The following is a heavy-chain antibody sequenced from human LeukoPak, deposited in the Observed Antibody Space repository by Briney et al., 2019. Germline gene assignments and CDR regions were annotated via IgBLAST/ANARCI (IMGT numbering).Heavy chain of an antibody. Sequence: PSETLSLTCTVSGGSISSYYWSWIRQPPGKGLEWIAYIYYSGSTNYNPSLKSRVTISVDTSKNQFPLKLNSVTAADTAVYYCARDKHGSGSAHTFDPWGQGTLVTVSS. CDR1: GGSISSYY. V-gene: IGHV4-59*01. CDR3: ARDKHGSGSAHTFDP. D-gene: IGHD3-10*01. J-gene: IGHJ5*02. CDR2: IYYSGST.